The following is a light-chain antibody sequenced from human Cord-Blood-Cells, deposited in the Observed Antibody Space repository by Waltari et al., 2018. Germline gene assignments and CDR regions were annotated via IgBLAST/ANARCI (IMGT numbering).Light chain of an antibody. CDR3: SSYTSSSTLDV. CDR1: SSDVGGYNY. J-gene: IGLJ1*01. Sequence: QSALTQPASVSGSPGQSITISCTGTSSDVGGYNYVSWYQQHPGKAPKLMIYEVSNRASGFSNRFSGSKSGNPASLTISGLQAEDEADYYCSSYTSSSTLDVFGTGTKVTVL. CDR2: EVS. V-gene: IGLV2-14*01.